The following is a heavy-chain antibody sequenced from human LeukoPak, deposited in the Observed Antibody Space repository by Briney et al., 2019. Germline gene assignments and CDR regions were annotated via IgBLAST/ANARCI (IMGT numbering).Heavy chain of an antibody. D-gene: IGHD7-27*01. V-gene: IGHV4-34*01. J-gene: IGHJ4*02. CDR1: GGSFSDYW. Sequence: SETLSLTCAVYGGSFSDYWWTWIRQSPGKGLEWIGEVNHSGSTNYNPSLKSRVTISVDTSKNQFSLKLSSVTAADTAVYFCARGFRGDNFDYWGQGTLVTVSS. CDR2: VNHSGST. CDR3: ARGFRGDNFDY.